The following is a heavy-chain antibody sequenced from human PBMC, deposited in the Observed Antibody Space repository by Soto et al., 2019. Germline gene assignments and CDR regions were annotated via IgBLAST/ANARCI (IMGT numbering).Heavy chain of an antibody. CDR2: IIPIFGTA. Sequence: QVQLVQSGAEVKKPGSSVKVSCKASGGTFSSYAISWVRQAPGQGLEWMGGIIPIFGTANYAQKFQGRVTITADKSTSTAYMELSSLRSEDTDVYYCARSMAGQWLVLRSFDYWGQGTLVTVSS. J-gene: IGHJ4*02. D-gene: IGHD6-19*01. V-gene: IGHV1-69*06. CDR1: GGTFSSYA. CDR3: ARSMAGQWLVLRSFDY.